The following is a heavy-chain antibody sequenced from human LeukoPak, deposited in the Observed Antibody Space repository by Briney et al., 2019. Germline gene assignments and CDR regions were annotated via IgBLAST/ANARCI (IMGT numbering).Heavy chain of an antibody. CDR3: ARLGDSSGYYVDY. CDR2: IPYSGST. D-gene: IGHD3-22*01. J-gene: IGHJ4*02. CDR1: GDSISSYY. Sequence: SETLSLTCTVSGDSISSYYWSWVRQPPGKGLEWIGYIPYSGSTNYNPSLKSRVTISIDTSKNQFSLKLSSVTAANTAVYYCARLGDSSGYYVDYWGQGTLVTVSS. V-gene: IGHV4-59*08.